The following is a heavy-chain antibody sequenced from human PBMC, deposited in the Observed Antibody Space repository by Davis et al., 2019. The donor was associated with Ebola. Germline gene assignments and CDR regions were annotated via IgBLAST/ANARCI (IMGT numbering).Heavy chain of an antibody. V-gene: IGHV4-34*01. CDR1: GGSFSAYY. CDR2: INHSGTT. J-gene: IGHJ5*02. Sequence: MPSETLSLTCAVYGGSFSAYYWTWIRQPPGGGLEWIGEINHSGTTNYNPSLKSRVTISVDTSKNQFSLKLSSVTAADTALYYCARSNRFDPWGQGTLDTVSS. CDR3: ARSNRFDP.